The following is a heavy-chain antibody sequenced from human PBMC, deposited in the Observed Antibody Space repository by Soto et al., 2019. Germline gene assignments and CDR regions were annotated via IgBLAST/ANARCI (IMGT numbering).Heavy chain of an antibody. CDR3: ARLGYCISTSCYERPYYYYYGMDV. CDR1: VYTFTSYA. J-gene: IGHJ6*02. Sequence: VASVKVSCKASVYTFTSYAISWVLQAPGQGLEWMGRIIPIFGTANYAQKFQGRVTITADESTSTAYMELSSLRSEDTAVYYCARLGYCISTSCYERPYYYYYGMDVWGQGTTVTVSS. D-gene: IGHD2-2*01. V-gene: IGHV1-69*13. CDR2: IIPIFGTA.